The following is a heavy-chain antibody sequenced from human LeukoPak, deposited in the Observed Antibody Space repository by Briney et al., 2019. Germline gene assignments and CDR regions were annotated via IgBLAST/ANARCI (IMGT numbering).Heavy chain of an antibody. CDR3: ARDYYDSSGFGGFDI. J-gene: IGHJ3*02. V-gene: IGHV1-2*02. CDR1: GYTFTAYY. D-gene: IGHD3-22*01. CDR2: TNPNSSGT. Sequence: ASVKVSFKASGYTFTAYYMHWVRQAPGQGLEWMGWTNPNSSGTYYAQKFQGRVTMTRDTYISTAYMELSRLRSGDTAVYYCARDYYDSSGFGGFDIWGQGTMVTVSS.